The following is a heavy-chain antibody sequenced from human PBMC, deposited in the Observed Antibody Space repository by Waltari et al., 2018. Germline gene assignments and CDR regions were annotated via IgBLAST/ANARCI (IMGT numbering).Heavy chain of an antibody. D-gene: IGHD3-10*01. J-gene: IGHJ4*02. CDR2: IYYSGRT. CDR1: GGSISSSSYY. CDR3: AGHYGSGSYSSFDY. V-gene: IGHV4-39*01. Sequence: QLQLQESGPGLVKPSETLSLTCTVSGGSISSSSYYWGWIRQPPGKGLEWIGSIYYSGRTYDNPSLKSRVTISVDTSKNQFSLKLSSVTAADTAVYYCAGHYGSGSYSSFDYWGQGTLVTVSS.